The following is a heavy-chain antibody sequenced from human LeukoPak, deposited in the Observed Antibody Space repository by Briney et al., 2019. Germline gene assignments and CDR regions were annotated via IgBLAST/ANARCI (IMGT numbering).Heavy chain of an antibody. D-gene: IGHD6-13*01. Sequence: GGSLRLSCAASRVTFSNYAMTWVRQAPGKGLEWVAGVSGSGAGTYYADSVKGRFTISRDNSRNTLYLQMNSLRVEDTAVYYCASGIAAAGDYWGQGTLVTVSS. CDR2: VSGSGAGT. CDR3: ASGIAAAGDY. V-gene: IGHV3-23*01. J-gene: IGHJ4*02. CDR1: RVTFSNYA.